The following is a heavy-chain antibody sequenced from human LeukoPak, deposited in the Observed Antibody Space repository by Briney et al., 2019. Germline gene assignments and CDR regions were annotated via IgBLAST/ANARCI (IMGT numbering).Heavy chain of an antibody. V-gene: IGHV3-74*01. CDR2: INTDGSST. CDR1: GFTFSSYW. D-gene: IGHD1-26*01. Sequence: GGSLRLSCAASGFTFSSYWMHWVRQAPGKGLVWVSRINTDGSSTSYADSVKGRFTISRDNAKNTLYLQMGSLRAEDMAVYYCARSGGSGSYSLAFDYWGQGTLVTVSS. CDR3: ARSGGSGSYSLAFDY. J-gene: IGHJ4*02.